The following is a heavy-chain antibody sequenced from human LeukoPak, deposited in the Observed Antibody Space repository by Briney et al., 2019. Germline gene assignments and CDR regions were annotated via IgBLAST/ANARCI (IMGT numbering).Heavy chain of an antibody. CDR2: ITTSSGYL. J-gene: IGHJ4*02. Sequence: GGSLRLSCEASGFTFRNYYISWFRQAPGKGLEWVSSITTSSGYLYYADSVKGRFTISRDNAKNSLYLQMNSLRAEDTAVYYCARDNRLSWDGSYFDYWGQGTLVTVSS. CDR1: GFTFRNYY. D-gene: IGHD1-26*01. V-gene: IGHV3-21*01. CDR3: ARDNRLSWDGSYFDY.